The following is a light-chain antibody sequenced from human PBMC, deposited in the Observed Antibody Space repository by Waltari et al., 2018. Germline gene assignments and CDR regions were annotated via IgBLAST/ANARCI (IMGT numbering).Light chain of an antibody. CDR3: LHLNSYPYT. V-gene: IGKV1-9*01. Sequence: DIRLTQSPSFLSASVGDKVTITCRASQGIGSHLSWYQQDPGKAPKLLIYAASTLQGGVPSRFSGSGSGTEFALTISGLQPEDFATCFCLHLNSYPYTFGGGTKVDIK. CDR2: AAS. CDR1: QGIGSH. J-gene: IGKJ4*01.